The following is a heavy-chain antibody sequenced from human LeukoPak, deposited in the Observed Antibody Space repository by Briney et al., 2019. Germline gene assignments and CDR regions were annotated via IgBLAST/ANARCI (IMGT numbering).Heavy chain of an antibody. CDR2: INHSGST. CDR1: GGSVSSGSYY. D-gene: IGHD1-26*01. V-gene: IGHV4-39*07. CDR3: TYSGSNYPDY. J-gene: IGHJ4*02. Sequence: SETLSLTCTVSGGSVSSGSYYCGWIRQPPGKGLEWSGEINHSGSTNYNPSLKSRVTISVDTSKNQSSLKLGSVTAADTAVYYCTYSGSNYPDYWGQGTLVTVSS.